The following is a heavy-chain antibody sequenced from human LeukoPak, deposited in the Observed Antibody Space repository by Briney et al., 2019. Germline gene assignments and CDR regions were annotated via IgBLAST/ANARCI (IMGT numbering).Heavy chain of an antibody. V-gene: IGHV3-33*06. CDR3: AKDRMATITGFDY. J-gene: IGHJ4*02. Sequence: GGSLRLSCAASGFTFSSYGMHWVRQAPGKGLEWVGVIWYDGSNKYYADSVKGRFTISRDNSKNTLYLQMNSLRAEDTAVYYCAKDRMATITGFDYWGQGTLVTVSS. D-gene: IGHD5-24*01. CDR1: GFTFSSYG. CDR2: IWYDGSNK.